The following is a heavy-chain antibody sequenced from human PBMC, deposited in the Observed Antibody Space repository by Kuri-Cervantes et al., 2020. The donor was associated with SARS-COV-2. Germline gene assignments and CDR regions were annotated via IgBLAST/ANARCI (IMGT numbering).Heavy chain of an antibody. Sequence: GESLKISCAASGFTFSSYSMNWVRQAPGKGLEWVSYISSSSSTIYYADSVKGRFTISRDNAKNSLYLQMNSLRAEDTAVYYCARAYDSSGYPSFDYWGQGTLVTVSS. CDR3: ARAYDSSGYPSFDY. V-gene: IGHV3-48*01. D-gene: IGHD3-22*01. CDR1: GFTFSSYS. J-gene: IGHJ4*02. CDR2: ISSSSSTI.